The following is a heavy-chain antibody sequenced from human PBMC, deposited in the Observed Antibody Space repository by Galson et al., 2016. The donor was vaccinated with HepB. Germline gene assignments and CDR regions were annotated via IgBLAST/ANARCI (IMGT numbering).Heavy chain of an antibody. CDR2: FDHAYGET. Sequence: SVKVSCKVAVYSVSELFIHWVRQAPGRGLEWMATFDHAYGETVYAQRFQGRVTLTRDTSTDTAYLDLNSLTSEAPAFYYGATDAKWNLFPLWWGQGTLVTVSS. J-gene: IGHJ4*02. V-gene: IGHV1-24*01. D-gene: IGHD1-20*01. CDR1: VYSVSELF. CDR3: ATDAKWNLFPLW.